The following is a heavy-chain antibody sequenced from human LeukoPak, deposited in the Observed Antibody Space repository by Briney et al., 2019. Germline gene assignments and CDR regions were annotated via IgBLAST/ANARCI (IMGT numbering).Heavy chain of an antibody. CDR1: GYTFTSYD. Sequence: GASVKVSCKASGYTFTSYDINWVRQATGQGLEWMGWMNPHSGNTGYAQKFQGRVTITRNTSISTAYMELRSLRSDDTAVYYCARGDSSSWYYYWGQGTLVTVSS. CDR2: MNPHSGNT. D-gene: IGHD6-13*01. CDR3: ARGDSSSWYYY. J-gene: IGHJ4*02. V-gene: IGHV1-8*03.